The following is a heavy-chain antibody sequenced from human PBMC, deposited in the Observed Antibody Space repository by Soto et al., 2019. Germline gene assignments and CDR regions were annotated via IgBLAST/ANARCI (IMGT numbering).Heavy chain of an antibody. Sequence: SETLSLTCTVSGGSISSYYWSWIRQPPGKGLEWIGYIYYSGSTNYNPSLKSRVTISVDTSKNQFSLKLSSVTAADTAVYYCARDLYTGSGPGYWGQGTLVTVSS. CDR3: ARDLYTGSGPGY. V-gene: IGHV4-59*01. CDR2: IYYSGST. D-gene: IGHD3-10*01. J-gene: IGHJ4*02. CDR1: GGSISSYY.